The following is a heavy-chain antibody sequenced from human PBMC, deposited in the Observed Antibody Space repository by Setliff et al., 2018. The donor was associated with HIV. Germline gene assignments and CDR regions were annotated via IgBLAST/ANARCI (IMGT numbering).Heavy chain of an antibody. CDR2: TSHSGTT. Sequence: SETLSLTCAVYGGSFTTNYWSWYRQPPGKGLEWIGETSHSGTTKYNPSLGSRVIISVDTSKNQISLRLTSVSAADTAVYYCARGAIAAAGDFDYWGQGTLVTVSS. CDR1: GGSFTTNY. D-gene: IGHD6-13*01. J-gene: IGHJ4*02. V-gene: IGHV4-34*01. CDR3: ARGAIAAAGDFDY.